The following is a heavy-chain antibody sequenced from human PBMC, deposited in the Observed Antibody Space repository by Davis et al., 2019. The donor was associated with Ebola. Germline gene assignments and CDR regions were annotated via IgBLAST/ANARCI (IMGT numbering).Heavy chain of an antibody. J-gene: IGHJ4*02. CDR1: GYTFTSYD. CDR2: MNPNSGNT. D-gene: IGHD1-26*01. Sequence: ASVKVSCKASGYTFTSYDINWVRQATGQGLEWMGWMNPNSGNTGYAQKFQGRVTMTRDTSTSTVYMELSSLRSEDTAVYYCARDGVPRARVGATYYFDYWGQGTLVTVSS. V-gene: IGHV1-8*01. CDR3: ARDGVPRARVGATYYFDY.